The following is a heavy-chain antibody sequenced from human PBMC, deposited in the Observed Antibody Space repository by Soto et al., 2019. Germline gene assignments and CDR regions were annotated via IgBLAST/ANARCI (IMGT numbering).Heavy chain of an antibody. V-gene: IGHV3-30-3*01. D-gene: IGHD3-22*01. Sequence: GGSLRLSCAASGFPFSRHAINWVRPAPGKGLEWVAVISYDGSKKYYADSVKGRFTISRDNSKSTLYLQMNSLRAEDTAVFYCARAYYHDKSDFDYWGQGTQVTVSS. J-gene: IGHJ4*02. CDR2: ISYDGSKK. CDR3: ARAYYHDKSDFDY. CDR1: GFPFSRHA.